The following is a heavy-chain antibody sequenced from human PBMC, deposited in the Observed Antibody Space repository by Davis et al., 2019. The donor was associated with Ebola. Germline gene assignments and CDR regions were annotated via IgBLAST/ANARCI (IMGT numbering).Heavy chain of an antibody. J-gene: IGHJ4*02. CDR2: ISYDGSNK. CDR1: GFTFSSYG. CDR3: ARLYGGGSSGYYYTSLPFDY. Sequence: PGGSLRLSCAASGFTFSSYGMHWVRQAPGKGLEWVAVISYDGSNKYYADSVKGRFTISRDNSKNTLYLQMNSLRAEDTAVYYCARLYGGGSSGYYYTSLPFDYWGQGTLVTVSS. V-gene: IGHV3-30*03. D-gene: IGHD3-22*01.